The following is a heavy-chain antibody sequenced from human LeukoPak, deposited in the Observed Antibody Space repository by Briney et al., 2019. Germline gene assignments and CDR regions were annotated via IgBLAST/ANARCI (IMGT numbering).Heavy chain of an antibody. CDR2: INANDDST. CDR1: GYTFTSYY. V-gene: IGHV1-46*01. D-gene: IGHD4-23*01. CDR3: AREASGGYFDY. J-gene: IGHJ4*02. Sequence: ASVKVSCKASGYTFTSYYMHWVRQAPGQGLEWVGLINANDDSTNYAQNFRGRVTMTRDTSTSTVYMDLSSLRSEDTAVYYCAREASGGYFDYWGQGTLVTVSS.